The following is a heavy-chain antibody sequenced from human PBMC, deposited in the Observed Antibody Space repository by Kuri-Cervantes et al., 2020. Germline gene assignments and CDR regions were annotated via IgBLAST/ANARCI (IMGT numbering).Heavy chain of an antibody. CDR1: GYTFTSYA. CDR3: ARGHSSGWYAGSNYGLDV. D-gene: IGHD6-19*01. V-gene: IGHV1-3*01. Sequence: ASVKVSCKASGYTFTSYAMHWVRQAPGQRLEWMGWINAGNGNTKYSQKFQGRVTITRDTSASTAYMELSSLRSEDTAVYYCARGHSSGWYAGSNYGLDVWGQGTTVTVSS. CDR2: INAGNGNT. J-gene: IGHJ6*02.